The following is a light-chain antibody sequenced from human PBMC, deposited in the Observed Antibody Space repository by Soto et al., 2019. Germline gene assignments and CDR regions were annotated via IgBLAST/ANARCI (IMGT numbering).Light chain of an antibody. CDR3: QSYDRSNQVV. CDR2: EDN. CDR1: SGSIATSY. V-gene: IGLV6-57*04. Sequence: NFMLAQPHSVSESPGKTVTISCTRSSGSIATSYVQWYQQRPASVPTTVIYEDNQRPSGVPDRFSGSIDSSSNSASLTISGLRTEDEADYFCQSYDRSNQVVFGGGTKVTVL. J-gene: IGLJ3*02.